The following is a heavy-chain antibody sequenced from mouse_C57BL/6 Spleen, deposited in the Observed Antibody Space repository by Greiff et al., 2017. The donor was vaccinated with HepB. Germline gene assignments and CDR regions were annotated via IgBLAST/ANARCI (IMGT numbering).Heavy chain of an antibody. Sequence: VQLQQPGAELVRPGSSVKLSCKASGYTFTSYWMHWVKQRPIQGLEWIGNIDPSDSETHYNQKFKDKATVTVDKSSSTAYMQLSSLTSEDSAVYYCASLDSSGYAWFAYWGQGTLVTVSA. CDR2: IDPSDSET. V-gene: IGHV1-52*01. D-gene: IGHD3-2*02. J-gene: IGHJ3*01. CDR1: GYTFTSYW. CDR3: ASLDSSGYAWFAY.